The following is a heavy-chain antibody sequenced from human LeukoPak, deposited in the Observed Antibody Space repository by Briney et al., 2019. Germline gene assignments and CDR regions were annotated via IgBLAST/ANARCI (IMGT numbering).Heavy chain of an antibody. J-gene: IGHJ4*02. V-gene: IGHV3-48*01. Sequence: GGSLRLSCAASGFTFSSYSMNWVCQAPGKGLEWVSYISSSSSTIYYADSVKGRFTISRDNAKNSLYLQMNSLRAEDTAVYYCARAEGDSSGYYLKGTDYWGQETLVTVSS. CDR3: ARAEGDSSGYYLKGTDY. D-gene: IGHD3-22*01. CDR2: ISSSSSTI. CDR1: GFTFSSYS.